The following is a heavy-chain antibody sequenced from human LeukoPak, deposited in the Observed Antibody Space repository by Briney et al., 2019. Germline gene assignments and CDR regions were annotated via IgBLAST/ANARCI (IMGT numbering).Heavy chain of an antibody. V-gene: IGHV4-59*01. CDR3: ARGYYDSSGYYYDY. D-gene: IGHD3-22*01. CDR1: GGSISSYY. CDR2: IYYSGST. Sequence: SETLSLTCTVSGGSISSYYWSWIRQPPGKGLEWIGYIYYSGSTNYNPSLKSRVTISVDTSKNQFSLKLSSVTAADTAVYYCARGYYDSSGYYYDYWGQGTLVTVSS. J-gene: IGHJ4*02.